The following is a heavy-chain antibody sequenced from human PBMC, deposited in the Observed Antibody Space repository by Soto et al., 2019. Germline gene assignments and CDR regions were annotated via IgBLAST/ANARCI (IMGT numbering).Heavy chain of an antibody. D-gene: IGHD3-10*01. Sequence: VQLLESGGGLAQPGGSLRLSCAASGFAFSSHPMSWVRQAPEKGLEWVAGISDGGDLTYNADSVRGRFTISRDNSMNTLYLQMNSLRAEDTAVYYCARRVIGSSRAFDIWGQGTMVTVSS. J-gene: IGHJ3*02. V-gene: IGHV3-23*01. CDR3: ARRVIGSSRAFDI. CDR2: ISDGGDLT. CDR1: GFAFSSHP.